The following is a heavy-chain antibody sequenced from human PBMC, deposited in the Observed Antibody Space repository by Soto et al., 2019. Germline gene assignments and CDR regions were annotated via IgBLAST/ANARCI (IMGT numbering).Heavy chain of an antibody. CDR1: GFIFSSYG. V-gene: IGHV3-33*01. Sequence: GGSLRLSCEASGFIFSSYGMHWVRQAPGKGLEWVAVIWYDGSYKNYVDSVKGRFTITRDNSKNTLYLQMNSLRAEDTAVYYCASSISWGQGTLVTVSS. CDR3: ASSIS. J-gene: IGHJ5*02. CDR2: IWYDGSYK.